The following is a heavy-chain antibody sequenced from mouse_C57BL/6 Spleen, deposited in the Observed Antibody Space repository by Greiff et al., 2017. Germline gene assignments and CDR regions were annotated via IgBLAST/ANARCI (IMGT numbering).Heavy chain of an antibody. J-gene: IGHJ4*01. V-gene: IGHV14-2*01. CDR3: ASNDYAMDY. CDR2: IDPEDGET. CDR1: GFNIKDYY. Sequence: VQLQQSGAELVKPGASVKLSCTASGFNIKDYYMPWVKQRTEQGLEWIGMIDPEDGETKYAPQFQGKAPITADTSSNTAYLQLSSLTSEDTAVYYCASNDYAMDYWGQGTSVTVSS.